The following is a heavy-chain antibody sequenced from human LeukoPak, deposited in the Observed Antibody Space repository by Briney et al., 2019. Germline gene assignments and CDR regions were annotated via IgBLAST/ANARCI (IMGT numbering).Heavy chain of an antibody. CDR2: ISAYNGNT. CDR1: GYTFTSYG. CDR3: ARDSRCSSTSCDDWFDP. Sequence: ASVKVSCKASGYTFTSYGISWVRQAPGQGLEWMGWISAYNGNTNYAQKLQGRVTMTTDTSTSTAYMELRSLRSDDTAVYYCARDSRCSSTSCDDWFDPWGQGTLVTVSS. D-gene: IGHD2-2*01. V-gene: IGHV1-18*01. J-gene: IGHJ5*02.